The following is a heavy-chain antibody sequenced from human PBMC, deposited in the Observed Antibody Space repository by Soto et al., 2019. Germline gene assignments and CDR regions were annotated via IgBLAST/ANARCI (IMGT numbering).Heavy chain of an antibody. CDR1: GDSVSSKNAA. V-gene: IGHV6-1*01. CDR2: TYYRSKWHN. J-gene: IGHJ4*02. CDR3: ARQARYSSSWPD. D-gene: IGHD6-13*01. Sequence: SQTLSLTCAISGDSVSSKNAAWNWIRQYQTRGHEWLGRTYYRSKWHNDYAVSVKGRIIVNPDTSKNQFSLQLNSVTPEDTAVYYCARQARYSSSWPDWGQGTLVTVSS.